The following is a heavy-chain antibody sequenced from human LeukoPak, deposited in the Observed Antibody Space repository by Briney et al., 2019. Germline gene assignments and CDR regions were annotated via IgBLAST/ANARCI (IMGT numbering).Heavy chain of an antibody. V-gene: IGHV3-74*01. Sequence: AGGSLRLSCAASGFIFSNNIMNWVRQAPGKGLVWVSRINSDGSSTSYVDSVKGRFTISRDNAKNTLYLQMNSLRAEDTAVYYCASAFGEPLYYFGSWGQGTLVTVSS. D-gene: IGHD3-10*01. CDR2: INSDGSST. J-gene: IGHJ4*02. CDR3: ASAFGEPLYYFGS. CDR1: GFIFSNNI.